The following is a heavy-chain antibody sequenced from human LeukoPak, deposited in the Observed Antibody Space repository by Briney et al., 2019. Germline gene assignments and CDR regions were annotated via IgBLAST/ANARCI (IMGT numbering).Heavy chain of an antibody. Sequence: PSETLSLTCAVYGGSFSGYYWSWIRQPPGKGLEWIGEINHSGSTNYNPSLKSRVTISVDTSKNQFSLKLSSVTAADTAVYYCASPLYYYDSSGYSDYWGQGTLVTVSS. CDR3: ASPLYYYDSSGYSDY. D-gene: IGHD3-22*01. J-gene: IGHJ4*02. CDR2: INHSGST. V-gene: IGHV4-34*01. CDR1: GGSFSGYY.